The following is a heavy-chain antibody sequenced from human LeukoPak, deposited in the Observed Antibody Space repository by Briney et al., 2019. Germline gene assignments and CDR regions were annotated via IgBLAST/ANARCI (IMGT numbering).Heavy chain of an antibody. D-gene: IGHD5-18*01. CDR3: ASETTAMVLDAFDI. CDR2: IYHSGST. CDR1: GGSISSGGYY. J-gene: IGHJ3*02. Sequence: SQTLSLTCTVSGGSISSGGYYWSWIRQPPGKGLEWIGYIYHSGSTYYNPSLKSRVTISVDRSKNQFSLKLSSVTAADTAVYYCASETTAMVLDAFDIWGQGTMVTVSS. V-gene: IGHV4-30-2*01.